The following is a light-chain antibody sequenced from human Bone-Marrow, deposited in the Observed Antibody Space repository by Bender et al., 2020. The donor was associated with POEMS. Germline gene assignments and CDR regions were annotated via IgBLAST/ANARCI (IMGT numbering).Light chain of an antibody. CDR3: SSWDDSLSGWV. V-gene: IGLV1-47*02. Sequence: QSVVTQPPSVSGTPGQRVTISCSGSSSNIGNNYVYWYQQFPGTAPKLLIYTNNLRPSGVPDRFSGSKSGTSASLAISGLRSEDEADYYCSSWDDSLSGWVFGGGTKLTVL. J-gene: IGLJ3*02. CDR1: SSNIGNNY. CDR2: TNN.